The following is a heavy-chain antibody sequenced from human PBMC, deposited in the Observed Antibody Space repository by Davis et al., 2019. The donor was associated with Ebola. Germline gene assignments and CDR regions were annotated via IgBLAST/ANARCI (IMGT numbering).Heavy chain of an antibody. CDR2: IYYSGTT. CDR3: ARDVAT. CDR1: GGSISSGGYS. J-gene: IGHJ5*02. Sequence: SETLSLTCAVSGGSISSGGYSWSWTRQPPGKGLEWIGYIYYSGTTYYNPSLKSRVTISVDTSKNQFSLKLSSVTAADTAVYYCARDVATWGQGTLVFVSS. V-gene: IGHV4-30-4*07.